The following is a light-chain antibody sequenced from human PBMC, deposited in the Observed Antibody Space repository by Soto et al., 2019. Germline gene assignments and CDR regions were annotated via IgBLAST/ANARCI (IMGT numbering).Light chain of an antibody. V-gene: IGLV2-8*01. CDR3: ASYAGSSFYV. CDR2: HVT. J-gene: IGLJ1*01. Sequence: QSALTQPPSASGSPGQSVTISCTGTSRDVGAYEYVSWYQQHPGKAPKLIIYHVTKRPSGFPDRFSASKSGNTASLTVSGLQAEDEADYYCASYAGSSFYVFGTGTKLTVL. CDR1: SRDVGAYEY.